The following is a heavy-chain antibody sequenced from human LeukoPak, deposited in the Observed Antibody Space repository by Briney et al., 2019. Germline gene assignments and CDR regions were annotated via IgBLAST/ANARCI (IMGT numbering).Heavy chain of an antibody. Sequence: GASVTVSCTASGYTFTSYYMHWVRQAPGQGLEWMGIINPSGGSTSYAQKFQGRVTMTRDTSTSTVYMELSSLRSEDTAVYYCARDSTPSYDSSGGFDPWGQGTLVTVSS. J-gene: IGHJ5*02. CDR1: GYTFTSYY. V-gene: IGHV1-46*01. CDR2: INPSGGST. CDR3: ARDSTPSYDSSGGFDP. D-gene: IGHD3-22*01.